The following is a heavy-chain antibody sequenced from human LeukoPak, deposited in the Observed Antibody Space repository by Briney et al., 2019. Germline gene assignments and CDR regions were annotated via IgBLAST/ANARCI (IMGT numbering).Heavy chain of an antibody. V-gene: IGHV3-48*03. CDR2: IKSSGTTI. Sequence: GGSLRLSCAASGFTFSSYAMNWVCHAPGKGLEWVSYIKSSGTTIYYADSVRGRFTISRDNAKNSLYLQMNSLRAEDTAVYYCASDSRSHFDNWGQGTLVTVSS. CDR1: GFTFSSYA. J-gene: IGHJ4*02. CDR3: ASDSRSHFDN.